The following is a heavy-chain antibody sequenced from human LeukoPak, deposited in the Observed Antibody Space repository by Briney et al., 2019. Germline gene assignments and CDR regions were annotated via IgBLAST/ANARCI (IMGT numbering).Heavy chain of an antibody. CDR1: GGSISSYY. CDR2: IYYSGST. CDR3: ARGPYGDYYFDY. Sequence: PSETLSLTCTVSGGSISSYYWSWIRQPPGKGLEWIGYIYYSGSTNYNPSLKSRVTVSVDTSKNQFSLKLSSVTAADTVVYYCARGPYGDYYFDYWGQGTLVTVSS. D-gene: IGHD4-17*01. J-gene: IGHJ4*02. V-gene: IGHV4-59*01.